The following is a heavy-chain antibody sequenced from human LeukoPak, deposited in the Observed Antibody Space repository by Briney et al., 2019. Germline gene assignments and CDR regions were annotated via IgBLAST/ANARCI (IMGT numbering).Heavy chain of an antibody. CDR2: ISYDGSNK. Sequence: PGGSLRLSCAASGFTFSSYAMHWVRQAPGKGLEWVAVISYDGSNKYYADSVKGRFTISRDNSKNTLYLQMNSLRAEDTAVYYCARDLVDTRAFDYWGQGTLVTVSS. J-gene: IGHJ4*02. CDR1: GFTFSSYA. CDR3: ARDLVDTRAFDY. V-gene: IGHV3-30-3*01. D-gene: IGHD2-2*01.